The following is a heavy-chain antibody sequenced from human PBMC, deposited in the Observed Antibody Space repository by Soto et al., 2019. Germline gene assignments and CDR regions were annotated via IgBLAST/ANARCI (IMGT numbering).Heavy chain of an antibody. D-gene: IGHD2-15*01. Sequence: PGGSLRLACAASGFTFSSYSMNWVRQAPGKGLEWVSSISSSSSYIYYADSVKGRLTISRDNAKNSLYLQMNSLRAEDTAVYYCATATRATTNYYYYGMDVWGQGTTVTVSS. CDR1: GFTFSSYS. CDR3: ATATRATTNYYYYGMDV. CDR2: ISSSSSYI. V-gene: IGHV3-21*01. J-gene: IGHJ6*02.